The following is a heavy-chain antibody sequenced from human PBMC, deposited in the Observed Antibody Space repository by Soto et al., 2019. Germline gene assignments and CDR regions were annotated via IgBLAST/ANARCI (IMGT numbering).Heavy chain of an antibody. Sequence: SETLSLTCAVSGVSIRPTGYSWTWVRQSPGQGLEWLGYISPSGSTHYNPSLRSRLAMSIDASKNQFSLSLPSVTAADTAVYYCARYGALYYGAGPGFYHFEYWGHGTLVSGSS. J-gene: IGHJ1*01. V-gene: IGHV4-30-2*06. CDR2: ISPSGST. CDR1: GVSIRPTGYS. CDR3: ARYGALYYGAGPGFYHFEY. D-gene: IGHD3-10*01.